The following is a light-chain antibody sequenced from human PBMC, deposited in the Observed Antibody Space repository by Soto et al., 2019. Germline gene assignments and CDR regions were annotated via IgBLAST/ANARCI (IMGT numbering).Light chain of an antibody. CDR3: QQHNHWPS. Sequence: EIVMTQSPATLSVSPGERATLSCRASQSVSSNLAWYQQKPGQAPRLLIYGASTRATGIPARFSGSGSGTEFTLTISSLQSEDFAVYYCQQHNHWPSFGQGTNLEIK. CDR2: GAS. V-gene: IGKV3-15*01. CDR1: QSVSSN. J-gene: IGKJ2*01.